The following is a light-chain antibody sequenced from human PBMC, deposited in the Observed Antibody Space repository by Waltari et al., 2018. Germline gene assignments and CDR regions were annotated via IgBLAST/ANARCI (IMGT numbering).Light chain of an antibody. Sequence: SVLTQPPSASGTPGQTVTIPCSGSSSNIGGNFVYWYQQLPGMAPPLLIYKNNPRPSGAPDRFSGSKSGTSASLAISGLRSDDEAEYYCAAWDDNLTGPLFGGGTKVTVL. CDR2: KNN. CDR1: SSNIGGNF. V-gene: IGLV1-47*01. J-gene: IGLJ3*02. CDR3: AAWDDNLTGPL.